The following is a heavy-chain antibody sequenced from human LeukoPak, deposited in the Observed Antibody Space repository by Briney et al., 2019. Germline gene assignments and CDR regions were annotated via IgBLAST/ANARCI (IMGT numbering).Heavy chain of an antibody. D-gene: IGHD3-22*01. J-gene: IGHJ4*02. CDR1: GGTFSSYA. CDR2: IIPIFGTA. Sequence: GASVKVSCKASGGTFSSYAISWVRQAPGQGLEWMGGIIPIFGTANYAQKFQGRATITTDESTSTAYMELSSLRSEDTAVYYCARVGYYDSSGYPYYFDYWGQGTLVTVSS. CDR3: ARVGYYDSSGYPYYFDY. V-gene: IGHV1-69*05.